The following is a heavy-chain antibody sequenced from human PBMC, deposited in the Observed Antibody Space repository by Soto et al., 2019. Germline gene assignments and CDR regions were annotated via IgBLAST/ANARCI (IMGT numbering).Heavy chain of an antibody. J-gene: IGHJ4*02. Sequence: GESLKISCKGSGYSFTSYWIGWVRQMPGKGLEWMGTIYPGDSDTRYSPSFQGQVTISADKSISTAYLQWSSLKASDTAMYYCARPRYYYDSSGYYSLDYWGQGTLVTVSS. CDR2: IYPGDSDT. D-gene: IGHD3-22*01. CDR1: GYSFTSYW. CDR3: ARPRYYYDSSGYYSLDY. V-gene: IGHV5-51*01.